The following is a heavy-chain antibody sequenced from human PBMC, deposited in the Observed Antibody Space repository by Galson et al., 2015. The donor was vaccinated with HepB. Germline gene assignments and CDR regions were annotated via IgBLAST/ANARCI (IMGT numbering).Heavy chain of an antibody. Sequence: SLRLSCAASGFIFTRYAISWVRQAPGKGLEWVSSIGGSGASTYYADSVKGRFTLSRDNSKNTVYLQMNSLRVEDTAVYYCAKVAILGVTPHYFDYWGQGTRVTVSS. V-gene: IGHV3-23*01. CDR1: GFIFTRYA. D-gene: IGHD2-21*02. J-gene: IGHJ4*02. CDR2: IGGSGAST. CDR3: AKVAILGVTPHYFDY.